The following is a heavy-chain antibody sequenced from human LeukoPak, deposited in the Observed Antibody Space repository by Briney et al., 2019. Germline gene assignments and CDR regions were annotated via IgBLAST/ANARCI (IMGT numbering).Heavy chain of an antibody. CDR1: GGSFSGYY. V-gene: IGHV4-34*01. CDR2: INHSGST. J-gene: IGHJ3*02. Sequence: SETLSLTCAVYGGSFSGYYWSWIRQPPGKGLEWIGEINHSGSTNYNPSLKSRVTISVDTSKNQFSLKLSSVTAADTAVYYCARGLANGGNSFDIWGQGTTVTVSS. D-gene: IGHD4-23*01. CDR3: ARGLANGGNSFDI.